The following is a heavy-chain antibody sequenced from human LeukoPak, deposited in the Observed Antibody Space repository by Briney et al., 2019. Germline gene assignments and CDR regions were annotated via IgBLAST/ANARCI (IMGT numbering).Heavy chain of an antibody. CDR2: ISGSGSNT. J-gene: IGHJ4*02. CDR1: GFTFSSCA. D-gene: IGHD5-18*01. CDR3: VKRPRGYTYGLYDY. Sequence: GGSLRLSCAASGFTFSSCAMGWVRQPPGKGLEWVSSISGSGSNTYYADSAKGRFTISRDNSKNTVYLQMNSLRAEDTAIYYCVKRPRGYTYGLYDYWGQGTLVTVSS. V-gene: IGHV3-23*01.